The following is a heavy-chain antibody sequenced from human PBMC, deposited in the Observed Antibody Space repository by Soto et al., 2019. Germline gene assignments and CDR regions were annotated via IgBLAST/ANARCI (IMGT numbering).Heavy chain of an antibody. V-gene: IGHV3-23*01. CDR3: AKDLSYYESRDYYPADPFDF. CDR1: GFTFTTYA. D-gene: IGHD3-22*01. CDR2: ISGSGGNT. Sequence: EVQLLESGGGLVQPGGSLRLSCVASGFTFTTYAVTWVRQAPGKGLEWVSTISGSGGNTYYADSVKGRFIISRDNSKNTLSLQMNSLRAEDTAIYYCAKDLSYYESRDYYPADPFDFWGQGTLVIVS. J-gene: IGHJ3*01.